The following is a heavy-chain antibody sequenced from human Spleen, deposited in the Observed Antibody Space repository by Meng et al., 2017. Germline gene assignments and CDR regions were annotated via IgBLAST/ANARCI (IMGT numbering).Heavy chain of an antibody. CDR1: GFTFSRYW. V-gene: IGHV4-34*01. J-gene: IGHJ4*02. CDR2: INHSGST. Sequence: ESLKISCAASGFTFSRYWMHWIRQPPGKGLEWIGEINHSGSTNYNPSLESRATISVDTSQNNLSLKLSSVTAADSAVYYCARGPTTMAHDFDYWGQGTLVTVSS. CDR3: ARGPTTMAHDFDY. D-gene: IGHD4-11*01.